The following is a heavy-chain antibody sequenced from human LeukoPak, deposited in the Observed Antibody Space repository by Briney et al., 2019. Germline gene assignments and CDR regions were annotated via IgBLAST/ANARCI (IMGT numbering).Heavy chain of an antibody. J-gene: IGHJ6*03. D-gene: IGHD3-16*01. CDR3: ARYPATRGGSYYYYMDV. CDR1: GYTFTGYY. CDR2: IIPIFGTA. V-gene: IGHV1-69*13. Sequence: ASVKVSCKASGYTFTGYYMHWVRQAPGQGLEWMGWIIPIFGTANYAQKFQGRVTITADESTSTAYMELSSLRSEDTAVYYCARYPATRGGSYYYYMDVWGKGTTVTISS.